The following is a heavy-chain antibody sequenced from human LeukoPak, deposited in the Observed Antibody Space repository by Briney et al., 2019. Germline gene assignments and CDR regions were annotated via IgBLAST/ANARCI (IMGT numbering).Heavy chain of an antibody. CDR1: GGSISSGDYY. CDR2: IYYSGST. D-gene: IGHD2-2*01. CDR3: ARSPAAMSAFDI. J-gene: IGHJ3*02. V-gene: IGHV4-30-4*01. Sequence: SQTLSLTCTVSGGSISSGDYYWSWIRQPPGKGLEWIGYIYYSGSTYYNPSLKGRVTISVDTSKNQFSLKLSSVTAADTAVYYCARSPAAMSAFDIWGQGTMVTVSS.